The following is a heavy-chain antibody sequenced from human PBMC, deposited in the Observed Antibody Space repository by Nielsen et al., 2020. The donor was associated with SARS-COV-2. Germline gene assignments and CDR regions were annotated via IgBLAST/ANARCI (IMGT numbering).Heavy chain of an antibody. CDR2: ISYDGSNK. CDR3: ANLIVVVPAAIHGMDV. Sequence: GESLKISCAASGFTFSSYAMHWVRQAPGKGLEWVAVISYDGSNKYYADSVKGRFTISRDNSKNTLYLQMNSLRAEDTAVYYCANLIVVVPAAIHGMDVWGQGTTVTVSS. CDR1: GFTFSSYA. D-gene: IGHD2-2*01. V-gene: IGHV3-30-3*01. J-gene: IGHJ6*02.